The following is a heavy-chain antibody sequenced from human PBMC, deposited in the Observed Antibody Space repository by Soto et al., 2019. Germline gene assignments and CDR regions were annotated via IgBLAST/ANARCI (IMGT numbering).Heavy chain of an antibody. D-gene: IGHD3-22*01. Sequence: EVQLLESGGTLVQPGVSLRLSCAASGFTFSSHSMNWVRQAPGKGLEWVSHITSTSSSIYYADPVKGRFTISRDNAKNSLYLQMNSLRDEDTAVYYCARDGGYYYGSSGYYYAAFDIWGQGTMVTVSS. CDR1: GFTFSSHS. CDR3: ARDGGYYYGSSGYYYAAFDI. J-gene: IGHJ3*02. V-gene: IGHV3-48*02. CDR2: ITSTSSSI.